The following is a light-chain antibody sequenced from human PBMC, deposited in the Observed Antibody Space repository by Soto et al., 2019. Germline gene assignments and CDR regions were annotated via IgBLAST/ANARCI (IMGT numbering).Light chain of an antibody. CDR1: QSVDSTF. Sequence: EVVLTQSPGSLSLSPGQRATLSCRASQSVDSTFFAWYQKKPGQAPRLLIYGASKRATGIPDRFSGSGSGTDFTVIISRLEPEDFEVYYCQQYMSSVTFGGGTKVEIK. CDR2: GAS. J-gene: IGKJ4*02. CDR3: QQYMSSVT. V-gene: IGKV3-20*01.